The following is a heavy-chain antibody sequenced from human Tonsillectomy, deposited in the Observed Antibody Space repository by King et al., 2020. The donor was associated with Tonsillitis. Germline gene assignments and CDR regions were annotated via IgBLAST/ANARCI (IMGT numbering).Heavy chain of an antibody. J-gene: IGHJ4*02. CDR2: IIPILSIA. CDR3: ARSLYVGKQYPGYYFDY. V-gene: IGHV1-69*04. CDR1: GGTFSSYA. Sequence: QLVQSGAEVKKPGSSVKVSCKASGGTFSSYAFSWVRQAPGQGLVWMGRIIPILSIAHYAQKFQGRVTTTADNSTSTAYMEESSLKSEDTAVYYCARSLYVGKQYPGYYFDYWGQGTLVTVSS. D-gene: IGHD1-26*01.